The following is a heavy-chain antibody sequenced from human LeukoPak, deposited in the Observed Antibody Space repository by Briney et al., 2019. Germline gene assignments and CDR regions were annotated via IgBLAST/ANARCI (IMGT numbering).Heavy chain of an antibody. CDR3: ARDLGIVVVADWFDP. CDR1: GYTFTGYY. CDR2: INPNSGGT. J-gene: IGHJ5*02. Sequence: AASVKVSCKASGYTFTGYYMHWVRQAPGQGLEWMGWINPNSGGTNYAQKFQGRVTMTRDTSINTAYMELSRLRSDDTAVYYCARDLGIVVVADWFDPWGQGTLVTVSS. D-gene: IGHD2-2*01. V-gene: IGHV1-2*02.